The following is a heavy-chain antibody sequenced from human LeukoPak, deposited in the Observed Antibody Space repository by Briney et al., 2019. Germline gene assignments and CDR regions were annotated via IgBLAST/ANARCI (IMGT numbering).Heavy chain of an antibody. D-gene: IGHD5-24*01. CDR1: GFTFSSYA. Sequence: GGSLRLSCAASGFTFSSYAMSWVRQAPGKGLEWVSAISGSGGSTYYADSVKGRFTISRDNSKNTLYLQMSSLRGEDTALYYCAKDNDGSFDYWGQGTLVTVSS. CDR2: ISGSGGST. V-gene: IGHV3-23*01. CDR3: AKDNDGSFDY. J-gene: IGHJ4*02.